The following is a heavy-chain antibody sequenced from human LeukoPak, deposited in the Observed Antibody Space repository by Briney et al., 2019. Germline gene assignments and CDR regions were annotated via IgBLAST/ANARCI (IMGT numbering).Heavy chain of an antibody. J-gene: IGHJ1*01. CDR3: AKDARIVGATIAAYLQH. Sequence: PGGSLRLSCAASGFTFSSYGMHWVRQAPGKGLEWVAFIRYDGSNKYYADSVKCRFTISRDNSKNTLYLQMNRLRAEDTAVYYCAKDARIVGATIAAYLQHWGQGTLVTVSS. CDR1: GFTFSSYG. D-gene: IGHD1-26*01. V-gene: IGHV3-30*02. CDR2: IRYDGSNK.